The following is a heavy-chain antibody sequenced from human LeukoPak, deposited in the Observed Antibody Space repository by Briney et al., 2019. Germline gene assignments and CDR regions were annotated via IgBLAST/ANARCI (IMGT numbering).Heavy chain of an antibody. J-gene: IGHJ1*01. CDR2: INHSGST. Sequence: SETLSLTCAVYGGSFSGYYWSWIRQPPGKGLEWIGEINHSGSTNYNPSLKSRVTISVDTSKNQFSRKLSSVTAADTAVYYCARDERYNWNRYFQHWGQGTLVTVSS. CDR1: GGSFSGYY. D-gene: IGHD1-1*01. V-gene: IGHV4-34*01. CDR3: ARDERYNWNRYFQH.